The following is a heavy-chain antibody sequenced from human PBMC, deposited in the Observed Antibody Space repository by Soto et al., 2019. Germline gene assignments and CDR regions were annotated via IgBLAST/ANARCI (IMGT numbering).Heavy chain of an antibody. CDR3: AGGGGYSVRGYYYYGMDV. Sequence: SETLSLTCAVYGGSFSGYYWSWIRQPPGKGLEWIGEINHSGSTNYNPSLKSRVTISVDTSENQFSLKLSSVTAADTAVYYCAGGGGYSVRGYYYYGMDVWGQGTTVTVSS. CDR1: GGSFSGYY. V-gene: IGHV4-34*01. CDR2: INHSGST. J-gene: IGHJ6*02. D-gene: IGHD5-18*01.